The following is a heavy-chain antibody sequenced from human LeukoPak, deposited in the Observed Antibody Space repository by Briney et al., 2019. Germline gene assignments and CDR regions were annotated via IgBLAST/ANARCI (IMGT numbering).Heavy chain of an antibody. CDR1: GYTFISYD. CDR2: MSPKSGNT. D-gene: IGHD3-16*01. Sequence: ASVKVSCKASGYTFISYDIDWVRQATGQGLEWMGWMSPKSGNTDYAQKFQGRVTMTRNTSINTAYLELSSLRSDDTAVYFCARGVGGLGNMDVWGKGTTVIISS. J-gene: IGHJ6*03. CDR3: ARGVGGLGNMDV. V-gene: IGHV1-8*01.